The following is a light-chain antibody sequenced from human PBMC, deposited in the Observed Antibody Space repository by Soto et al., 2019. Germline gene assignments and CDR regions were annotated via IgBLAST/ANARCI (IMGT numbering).Light chain of an antibody. CDR2: GAS. CDR1: QSVSSN. CDR3: QQDYQSLT. V-gene: IGKV3-15*01. Sequence: EIGFTQSPCTLSLSPGERATLSCRASQSVSSNLAWYQQKPGQAPRLLIYGASTRATGIPARFSGSGSGTDFTLTISSLQPEDFAVYYCQQDYQSLTFGGGTKVDIK. J-gene: IGKJ4*01.